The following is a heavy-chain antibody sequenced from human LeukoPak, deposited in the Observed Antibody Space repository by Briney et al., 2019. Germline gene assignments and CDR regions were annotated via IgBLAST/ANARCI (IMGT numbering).Heavy chain of an antibody. Sequence: GESLKISCKGSGYSFTSYWIGWVRQMPGKGLEWMGIIYPGDSDTRYSPSFQGQATISADKSISTAYLQWSSLKASDTAMYYCASGPDCGGDCYYPDYWGQGTLVTVSS. CDR2: IYPGDSDT. J-gene: IGHJ4*02. V-gene: IGHV5-51*01. CDR3: ASGPDCGGDCYYPDY. D-gene: IGHD2-21*02. CDR1: GYSFTSYW.